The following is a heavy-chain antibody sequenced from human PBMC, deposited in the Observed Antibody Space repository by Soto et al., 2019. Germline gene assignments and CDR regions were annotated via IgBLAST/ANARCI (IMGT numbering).Heavy chain of an antibody. CDR3: ARGWSRYSEGVGWLGYFDY. Sequence: QVQLVQSGAEVKKPGSSVKVSCKASGGTFSSYAISWVRQAPGQGLEWMGGIIPIFGTANYVQKVQGRVTITADKSTSTAYMELSSLRSEDTAVYYCARGWSRYSEGVGWLGYFDYWGQGTLVTVSS. CDR1: GGTFSSYA. D-gene: IGHD5-18*01. V-gene: IGHV1-69*06. CDR2: IIPIFGTA. J-gene: IGHJ4*02.